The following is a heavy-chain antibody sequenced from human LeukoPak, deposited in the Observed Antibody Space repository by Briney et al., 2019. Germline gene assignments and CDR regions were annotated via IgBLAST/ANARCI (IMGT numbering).Heavy chain of an antibody. Sequence: PGGSLRLSCAASGFTFDDYAMHWVRQAPGKGLEWVSGIRWNSGSIGYADSVKGRFTISRDNAKNSLYLQMNSLRAEDMALYYCAKGDSGWSGFDYWGQGTLVTVSS. J-gene: IGHJ4*02. D-gene: IGHD6-19*01. CDR1: GFTFDDYA. V-gene: IGHV3-9*03. CDR3: AKGDSGWSGFDY. CDR2: IRWNSGSI.